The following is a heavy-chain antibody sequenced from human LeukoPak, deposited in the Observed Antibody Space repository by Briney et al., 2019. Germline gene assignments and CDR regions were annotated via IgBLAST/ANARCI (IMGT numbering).Heavy chain of an antibody. V-gene: IGHV3-48*03. CDR3: ARDHSSGYYPFLSYYYYGMDV. D-gene: IGHD3-22*01. CDR2: ISSSGSTI. Sequence: GGSLRLSCAASGFTFRSYEMNCVRQAPGKVLEWVSYISSSGSTIYYADSVNGRFTISRDNAKNLLYLQMNSLRAEDTAVYYCARDHSSGYYPFLSYYYYGMDVWGPGTTVTFSS. CDR1: GFTFRSYE. J-gene: IGHJ6*02.